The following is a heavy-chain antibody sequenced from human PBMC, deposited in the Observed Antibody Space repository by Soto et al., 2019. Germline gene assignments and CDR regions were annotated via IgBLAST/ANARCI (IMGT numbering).Heavy chain of an antibody. CDR3: ARHGSN. CDR2: IYYSGIT. Sequence: SETLSLTCTVSGVSISNSSYYWGWIRRPPGEGLEWIGTIYYSGITYYNPSLKSRVTISVDTSKNQFSLKLTSVTAADTAVYYCARHGSNWGQGTLVTVSS. CDR1: GVSISNSSYY. J-gene: IGHJ4*02. V-gene: IGHV4-39*01.